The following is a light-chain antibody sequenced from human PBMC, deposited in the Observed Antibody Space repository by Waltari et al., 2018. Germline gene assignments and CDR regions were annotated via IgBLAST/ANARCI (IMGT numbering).Light chain of an antibody. CDR2: LGS. V-gene: IGKV2-28*01. J-gene: IGKJ2*01. CDR3: MQTLQAPRT. CDR1: QSLLDTNGHKY. Sequence: DIVMTQSPLSLPVTPGEPASLSCRSSQSLLDTNGHKYLDWYLQKPGQSPQLLIYLGSSRAPGVPDRFSGSGSGSYFTLNISRVEAEDVGIYYCMQTLQAPRTFGQGTKLEIK.